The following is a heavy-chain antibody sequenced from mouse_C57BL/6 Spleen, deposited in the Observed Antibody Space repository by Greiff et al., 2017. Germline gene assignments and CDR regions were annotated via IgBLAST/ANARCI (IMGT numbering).Heavy chain of an antibody. J-gene: IGHJ2*01. D-gene: IGHD2-4*01. CDR3: ARCDYDPYYFDY. V-gene: IGHV5-16*01. Sequence: EVQLVESEGGLVQPGSSMKLSCTASGFTFSDYHMAWVRQVPEKGLEWVANINYDGSSTYYLDSLKSRFIISRKNAKNILYLQMSSLKSEDTATYYCARCDYDPYYFDYLGQGTTLTVSS. CDR2: INYDGSST. CDR1: GFTFSDYH.